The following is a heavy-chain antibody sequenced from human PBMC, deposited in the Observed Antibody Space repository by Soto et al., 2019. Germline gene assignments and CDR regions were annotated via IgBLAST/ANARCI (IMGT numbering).Heavy chain of an antibody. Sequence: EVQLVESGGGLVKPGGSLRLACAASGFTFRSTWMNWVRQAPGKGLEWVGRIKSIGDGGTTEYAAPVKGRFTISRYDSKDTLYLQMSSLKAEDTAVYFCSTDAPKLLGPFDYWGQGTLVTVS. CDR2: IKSIGDGGTT. V-gene: IGHV3-15*07. J-gene: IGHJ4*02. CDR3: STDAPKLLGPFDY. CDR1: GFTFRSTW.